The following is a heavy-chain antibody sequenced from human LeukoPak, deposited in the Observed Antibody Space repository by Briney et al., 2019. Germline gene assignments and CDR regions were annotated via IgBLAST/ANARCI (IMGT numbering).Heavy chain of an antibody. CDR3: ARSAYSSSWPNSHAFDI. Sequence: SVKVSCKASGYTFTSYGISWVRQAPGQGLEWMGGIIPIFGTANYAQKFQGRVTITADESTSTAYMELSSLRSEDTAVYYCARSAYSSSWPNSHAFDIWGQGTMVTVSS. CDR2: IIPIFGTA. D-gene: IGHD6-13*01. J-gene: IGHJ3*02. V-gene: IGHV1-69*13. CDR1: GYTFTSYG.